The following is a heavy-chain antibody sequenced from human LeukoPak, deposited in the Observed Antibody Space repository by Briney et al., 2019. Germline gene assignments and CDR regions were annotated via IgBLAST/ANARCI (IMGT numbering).Heavy chain of an antibody. CDR1: GGTFSSYA. J-gene: IGHJ4*02. D-gene: IGHD2-15*01. Sequence: SVKVSCKASGGTFSSYAISWVRQAPGQGLEWMGGIIPIFGTANYAQKFQGRVTITADESTSTAYMELSSLRSEDTAVYYCARDMDLLGPWPPVYWGQGTLVTVSS. V-gene: IGHV1-69*13. CDR3: ARDMDLLGPWPPVY. CDR2: IIPIFGTA.